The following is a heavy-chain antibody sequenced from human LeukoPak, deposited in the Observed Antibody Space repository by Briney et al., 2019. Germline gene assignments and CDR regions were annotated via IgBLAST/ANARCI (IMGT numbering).Heavy chain of an antibody. V-gene: IGHV1-18*01. CDR3: ARKKTELYFDY. D-gene: IGHD5-24*01. J-gene: IGHJ4*02. Sequence: IVLISGYNCNKIYAQKFQGRVTMTRDTYTTTAYMELRSLRSDDTAVYYCARKKTELYFDYWGQGTLVTVSS. CDR2: ISGYNCNK.